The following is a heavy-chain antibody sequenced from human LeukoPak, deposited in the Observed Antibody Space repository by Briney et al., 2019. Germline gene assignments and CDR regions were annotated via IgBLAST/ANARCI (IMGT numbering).Heavy chain of an antibody. CDR3: ARIDAVAATPTSFDY. V-gene: IGHV4-59*01. J-gene: IGHJ4*02. D-gene: IGHD6-19*01. CDR1: GGSISIFY. CDR2: IYYSGTT. Sequence: SETLSLTCTVSGGSISIFYWSWIRQPPGKGLEWIGDIYYSGTTNYNPSLKSRLTISLDTSKNQFSLRLTSVTAANTAVYHCARIDAVAATPTSFDYWGQGTLVTVSS.